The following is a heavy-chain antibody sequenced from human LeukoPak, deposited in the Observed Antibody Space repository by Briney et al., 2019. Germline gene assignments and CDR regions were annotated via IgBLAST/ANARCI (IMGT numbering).Heavy chain of an antibody. CDR1: GFTFSSYS. V-gene: IGHV3-21*01. Sequence: GGSLRLSCAASGFTFSSYSMNWVRQAPGKGLEGVSSISSSSSYIYYEDSVKGRFTISRDSAKNSLYLQMNSLRAEDTAVYYCARDLAGYCSGGSCYTYYYYYYMDVWGKGTTVTVSS. J-gene: IGHJ6*03. D-gene: IGHD2-15*01. CDR3: ARDLAGYCSGGSCYTYYYYYYMDV. CDR2: ISSSSSYI.